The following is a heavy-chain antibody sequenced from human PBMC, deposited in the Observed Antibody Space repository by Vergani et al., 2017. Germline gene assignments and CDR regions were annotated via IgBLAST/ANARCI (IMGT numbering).Heavy chain of an antibody. CDR1: GFTFSSYS. Sequence: EVQLVESGGGLVKPGGSLRLSCAASGFTFSSYSMNWVRQAPGKGLEWVSSISSSSSYIYYADSVKGRFTISRDNAKNSLYLQMNSLRAEDTAVYYCARDDYSNYEFGYYYGMDVWGQGTTVTVSS. J-gene: IGHJ6*02. CDR2: ISSSSSYI. V-gene: IGHV3-21*01. D-gene: IGHD4-11*01. CDR3: ARDDYSNYEFGYYYGMDV.